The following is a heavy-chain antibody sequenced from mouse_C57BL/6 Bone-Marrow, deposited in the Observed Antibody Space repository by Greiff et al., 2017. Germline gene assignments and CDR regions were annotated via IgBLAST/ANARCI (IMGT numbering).Heavy chain of an antibody. J-gene: IGHJ4*01. CDR2: ILHGSGST. Sequence: QVQLQQSGAELMQPGASVKLSCKASGYTFTGYWIEWVKQRHGPCLEWIGEILHGSGSTTYNEKLQGKATFTAYTSYKPAYMQLSSLTTEDSAIYYWAREGLRDYCAMDYCGQGTSVTGSS. CDR3: AREGLRDYCAMDY. D-gene: IGHD2-4*01. V-gene: IGHV1-9*01. CDR1: GYTFTGYW.